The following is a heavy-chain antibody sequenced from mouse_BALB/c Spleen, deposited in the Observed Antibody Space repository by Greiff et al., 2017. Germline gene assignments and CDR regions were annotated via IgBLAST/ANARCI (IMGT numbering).Heavy chain of an antibody. CDR2: ISNGGGST. D-gene: IGHD2-14*01. V-gene: IGHV5-12-2*01. CDR1: GFTFSSYT. CDR3: ARHWGRYDYFDY. J-gene: IGHJ2*01. Sequence: EVKLMESGGGLVQPGGSLKLSCAASGFTFSSYTMSWVRQTPEKRLEWVAYISNGGGSTYYPDTVKGRFTISRDNAKNNLYLQMSSLKSEDTAMYYCARHWGRYDYFDYWGQGTTLTVSS.